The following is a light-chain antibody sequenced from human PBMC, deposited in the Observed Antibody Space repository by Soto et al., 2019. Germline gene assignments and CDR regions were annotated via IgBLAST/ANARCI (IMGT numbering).Light chain of an antibody. Sequence: DIVMTQSPDSLAVSLGERATINCKSSQILYSSNNKNYLAWYQQKPGHPPELLIYWASTRESGVPDRFSGSGSGKDFNLPRSSLPAEDVAVSYCQQYYSTPWTFGQGTKVEIK. V-gene: IGKV4-1*01. CDR3: QQYYSTPWT. J-gene: IGKJ1*01. CDR1: QILYSSNNKNY. CDR2: WAS.